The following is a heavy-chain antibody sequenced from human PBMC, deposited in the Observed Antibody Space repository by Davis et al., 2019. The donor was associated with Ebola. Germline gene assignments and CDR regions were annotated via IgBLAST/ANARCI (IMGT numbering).Heavy chain of an antibody. Sequence: SETLSLTCTVSGGSVSSGSYYWSWIRQPPGKGLEWIGYIYYSGSTNYNPSLKSRVTISVDTSKNQFSLKLSSVTAADTAVYYCARHVGDQATVTPVDAFDIWGQGTMVTVSS. D-gene: IGHD4-17*01. CDR1: GGSVSSGSYY. CDR2: IYYSGST. CDR3: ARHVGDQATVTPVDAFDI. J-gene: IGHJ3*02. V-gene: IGHV4-61*01.